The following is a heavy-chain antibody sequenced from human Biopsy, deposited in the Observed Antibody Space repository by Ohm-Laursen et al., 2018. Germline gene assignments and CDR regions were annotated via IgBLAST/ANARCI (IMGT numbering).Heavy chain of an antibody. V-gene: IGHV3-9*01. J-gene: IGHJ4*02. CDR2: LIWNSGTI. D-gene: IGHD2-15*01. CDR1: GFNFYDYA. CDR3: VRSLRNHDFLDS. Sequence: SLRLSFTASGFNFYDYAMHWIRQGPGKGLEWVAGLIWNSGTIAYAGSVRGRFTISRDNAKNSLYLQMNNLTSEDTALYYCVRSLRNHDFLDSWGQGTLVSVSS.